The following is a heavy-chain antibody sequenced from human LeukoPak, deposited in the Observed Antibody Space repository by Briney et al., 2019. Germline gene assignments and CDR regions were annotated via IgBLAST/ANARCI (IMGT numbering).Heavy chain of an antibody. D-gene: IGHD6-13*01. CDR1: GYTFTSSD. CDR2: MNPNTDRT. V-gene: IGHV1-8*01. J-gene: IGHJ4*02. Sequence: ASVTVSCTASGYTFTSSDINWVRQATGQGLEWMGWMNPNTDRTGYARNFQGRVTMTKNISISTAYMEVSSLTYEDTAIYYCARGRPGLASAGIYDFWGQGTLITVSS. CDR3: ARGRPGLASAGIYDF.